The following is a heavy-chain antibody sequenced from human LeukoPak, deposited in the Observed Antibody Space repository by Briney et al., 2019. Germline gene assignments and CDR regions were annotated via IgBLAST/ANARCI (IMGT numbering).Heavy chain of an antibody. D-gene: IGHD6-13*01. CDR3: AKDPLYSSSWYLYFQH. J-gene: IGHJ1*01. CDR1: GFTFSSYG. Sequence: GGSLRLSCAASGFTFSSYGMHWVRQAPGKGLEWVAFIRYDGSNKYYADSVKGRFTISRDNSKNTLYLQMNSLRAEDTAVYYCAKDPLYSSSWYLYFQHWGQGTLVTVSS. CDR2: IRYDGSNK. V-gene: IGHV3-30*02.